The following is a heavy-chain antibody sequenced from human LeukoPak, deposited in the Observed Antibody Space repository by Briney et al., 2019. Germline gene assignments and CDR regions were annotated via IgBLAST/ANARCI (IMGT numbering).Heavy chain of an antibody. CDR3: AKDRPNFYETSGSYYKIKGDF. CDR2: ISGSGSST. Sequence: GGSLRLSCAASGFTFNIYAMNWVRQASGKGLEWVSTISGSGSSTYYADSVKGRFTISRDNSKNTLYLQMNSLRGEDTALYYCAKDRPNFYETSGSYYKIKGDFWGQGSLVTVSS. V-gene: IGHV3-23*01. J-gene: IGHJ1*01. D-gene: IGHD3-10*01. CDR1: GFTFNIYA.